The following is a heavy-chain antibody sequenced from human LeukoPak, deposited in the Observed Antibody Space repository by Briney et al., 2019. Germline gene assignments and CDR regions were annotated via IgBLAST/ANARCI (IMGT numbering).Heavy chain of an antibody. CDR2: ISSSSSYI. CDR1: GFTSSSYS. CDR3: ARDLFFSDAGYSSGWRAEYFHH. V-gene: IGHV3-21*01. Sequence: GGSLRLSCAASGFTSSSYSMNWVRQAPGKGLEWVSSISSSSSYIYYADSVKGRFTISRDNAKNSLYLQMNSLRAEDTAVYYCARDLFFSDAGYSSGWRAEYFHHWGQGTLVTVSS. J-gene: IGHJ1*01. D-gene: IGHD6-19*01.